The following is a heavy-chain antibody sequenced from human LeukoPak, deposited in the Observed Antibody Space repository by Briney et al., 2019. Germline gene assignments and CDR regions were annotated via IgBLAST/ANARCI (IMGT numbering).Heavy chain of an antibody. V-gene: IGHV3-66*02. Sequence: GGSLRLPCAASGFTVSSNYMSWVRQAPGKGLEWVSVIYSGGSTYYADSVKGRFTISRDNSKNTLYLQMNSLRAEDTAVYYCARESRYYYDSSGYSPGFDYWGQGTLVTVSS. CDR3: ARESRYYYDSSGYSPGFDY. J-gene: IGHJ4*02. CDR1: GFTVSSNY. CDR2: IYSGGST. D-gene: IGHD3-22*01.